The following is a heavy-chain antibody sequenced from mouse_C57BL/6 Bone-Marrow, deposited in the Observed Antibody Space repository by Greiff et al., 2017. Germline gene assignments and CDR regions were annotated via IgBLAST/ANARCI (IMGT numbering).Heavy chain of an antibody. V-gene: IGHV1-63*01. J-gene: IGHJ3*01. CDR3: ARSYYYGGGFAY. CDR2: IYPGGGYT. D-gene: IGHD1-1*01. Sequence: VMLVESGAELVRPGTSVKMSCKASGYTFTNYWIGWAKQRPGHGLEWIGDIYPGGGYTNYNEKFKGKATLTADKSSSTAYMQFSSLTSEDSAIYYCARSYYYGGGFAYWGQGTLVTVSA. CDR1: GYTFTNYW.